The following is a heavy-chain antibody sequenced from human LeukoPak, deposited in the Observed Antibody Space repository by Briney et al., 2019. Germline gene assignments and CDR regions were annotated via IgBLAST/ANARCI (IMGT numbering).Heavy chain of an antibody. D-gene: IGHD3-3*01. CDR2: ISGSGGST. CDR1: GFTFSSYA. V-gene: IGHV3-23*01. Sequence: GGSLRLSCAASGFTFSSYAMSWVRQAPGKGLEWVSAISGSGGSTYYADSVKGRFTISRDNSKNTLYLQMNSLRAEDTAAYYCAKRIPHYDFWSGSFDYWGQGTLVTVCS. CDR3: AKRIPHYDFWSGSFDY. J-gene: IGHJ4*02.